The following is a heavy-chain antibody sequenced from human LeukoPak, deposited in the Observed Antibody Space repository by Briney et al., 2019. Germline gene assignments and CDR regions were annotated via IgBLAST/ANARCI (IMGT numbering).Heavy chain of an antibody. J-gene: IGHJ3*02. CDR2: IIPIFGTA. Sequence: ASVKVSCKASGGTFSSYAISWVRQAPGQGLEWMGGIIPIFGTANYAQKFQGRVTITADKSTSTAYMELSSLRSEDTAVYYCARERRWDCSGGSCYSSGGDAFDIWGQGTMVTVSS. V-gene: IGHV1-69*06. D-gene: IGHD2-15*01. CDR3: ARERRWDCSGGSCYSSGGDAFDI. CDR1: GGTFSSYA.